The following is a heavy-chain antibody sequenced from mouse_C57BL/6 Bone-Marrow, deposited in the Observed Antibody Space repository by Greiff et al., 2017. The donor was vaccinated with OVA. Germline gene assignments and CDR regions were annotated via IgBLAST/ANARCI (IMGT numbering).Heavy chain of an antibody. CDR2: IRSKSNNYAT. CDR3: VSRLLMDY. CDR1: GFSFNTYA. J-gene: IGHJ4*01. Sequence: DVMLVESGGGLVQPKGSLKLSCAASGFSFNTYAMNWVRQAPGQGLEWVARIRSKSNNYATYYADSVKDRFTISRDDSESTLYLQMNNLKTEDTAMYYCVSRLLMDYWGQGTSVTVSS. V-gene: IGHV10-1*01.